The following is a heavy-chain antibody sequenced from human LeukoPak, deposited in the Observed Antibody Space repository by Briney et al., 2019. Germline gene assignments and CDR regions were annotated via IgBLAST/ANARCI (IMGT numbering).Heavy chain of an antibody. CDR3: GRLFGWGYSYGLDY. CDR2: ISYDGNNK. D-gene: IGHD5-18*01. Sequence: GSLRLSCTASGFSFSTYGMHWVRQAPGKGLEWVALISYDGNNKYYAQSMKGRFTISRDNSKNTVYLQMSSLRPEDTAMYYCGRLFGWGYSYGLDYWGQGTPVTVSS. CDR1: GFSFSTYG. V-gene: IGHV3-30-3*01. J-gene: IGHJ4*02.